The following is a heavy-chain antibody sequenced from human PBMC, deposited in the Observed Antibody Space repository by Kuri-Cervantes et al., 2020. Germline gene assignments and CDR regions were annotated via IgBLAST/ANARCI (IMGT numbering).Heavy chain of an antibody. J-gene: IGHJ4*02. CDR3: ARCTVAGHFDY. D-gene: IGHD6-19*01. CDR2: ISDSGGST. V-gene: IGHV3-23*01. Sequence: GESLKISCAASGFTFSSYAMSWVRQAPGKGLEWVSGISDSGGSTYYADSVKGRFTISRDNSKNTLYLQMNSLRAEDTAVYYCARCTVAGHFDYWGQGTLVTVSS. CDR1: GFTFSSYA.